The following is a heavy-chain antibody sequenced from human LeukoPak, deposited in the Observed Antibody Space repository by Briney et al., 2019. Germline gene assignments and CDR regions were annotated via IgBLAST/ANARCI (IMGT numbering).Heavy chain of an antibody. CDR1: GFTFSSYG. V-gene: IGHV3-33*01. J-gene: IGHJ4*02. D-gene: IGHD6-19*01. CDR3: ARVGGAGSSGWYNDY. Sequence: GGSLRLSCAASGFTFSSYGMHWVRQAPGKGLEWVAVVWYDGSKKYSADSVKGRITISRDDSKNTLYLQMNSLRAEDTAVYYCARVGGAGSSGWYNDYWGQGTLDTVSS. CDR2: VWYDGSKK.